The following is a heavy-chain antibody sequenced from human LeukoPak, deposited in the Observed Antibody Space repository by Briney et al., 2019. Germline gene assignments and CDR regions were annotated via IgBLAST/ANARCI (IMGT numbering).Heavy chain of an antibody. CDR3: ARVMGRIGYYYDRAMDY. D-gene: IGHD3-22*01. V-gene: IGHV4-34*01. Sequence: PSETLSLTCAVYGGSFSGYYWSWIRQPPGKGLEWIGEINHSGSTNYNPSLKSRVTISVDTSKNQFSLKLSSVTAADTAVYYCARVMGRIGYYYDRAMDYWGQGTLVTVSS. CDR2: INHSGST. J-gene: IGHJ4*02. CDR1: GGSFSGYY.